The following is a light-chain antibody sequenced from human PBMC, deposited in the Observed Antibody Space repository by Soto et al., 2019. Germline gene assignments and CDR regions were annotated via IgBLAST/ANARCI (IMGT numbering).Light chain of an antibody. CDR2: GAS. CDR1: QSISTN. V-gene: IGKV3-15*01. J-gene: IGKJ1*01. CDR3: QQAYTFPWT. Sequence: EIVMTQSPATLSVSPGERATLSCRASQSISTNLAWYQQKPGQGPRLLIFGASTRAIGIPARFSGSGSGTDFTLTISSLQSEDFATYYCQQAYTFPWTFGQGTKVDIK.